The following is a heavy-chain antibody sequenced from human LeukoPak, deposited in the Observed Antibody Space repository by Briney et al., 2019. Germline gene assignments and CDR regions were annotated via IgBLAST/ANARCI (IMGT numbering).Heavy chain of an antibody. D-gene: IGHD3/OR15-3a*01. Sequence: GGSLRLSCAASGFAFSLYNMNWVRQTPGKGLEWVSCIDGSNYIYYADSVKGRFTVSRDNAKNLLYLQLNRLRAEDTAVYYCARDEGLPAEFFQHWGQGTLVTVSS. CDR3: ARDEGLPAEFFQH. CDR1: GFAFSLYN. V-gene: IGHV3-21*01. CDR2: IDGSNYI. J-gene: IGHJ1*01.